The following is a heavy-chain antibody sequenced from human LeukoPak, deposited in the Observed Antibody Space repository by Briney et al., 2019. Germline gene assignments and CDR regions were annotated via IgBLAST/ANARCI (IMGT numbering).Heavy chain of an antibody. V-gene: IGHV1-69*05. J-gene: IGHJ4*02. CDR3: ARDNTVVGATGYFDY. D-gene: IGHD1-26*01. CDR2: IIPIFGTA. CDR1: GGTFSSYA. Sequence: SVKVSCTASGGTFSSYAISWVRQAPGQGLEWMGGIIPIFGTANYAQKFQGRVTITTDESTSTAYMELSSLRSEDTAVYYCARDNTVVGATGYFDYWGQGTLVAVSS.